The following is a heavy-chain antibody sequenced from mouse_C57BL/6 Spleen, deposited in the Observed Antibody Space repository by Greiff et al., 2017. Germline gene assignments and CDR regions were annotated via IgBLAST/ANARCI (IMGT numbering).Heavy chain of an antibody. Sequence: EVQLVESEGGLVQPGSSMKLSCTASGFTFSDYYMAWVRQVPEKGLEWVANINYDGSSTYYLDSLKSRFIISRDNAKNILYLQMSSLKSEDTATYYCARDLTGSSYWYFDVWCTGTTVTVSS. CDR3: ARDLTGSSYWYFDV. V-gene: IGHV5-16*01. CDR2: INYDGSST. D-gene: IGHD4-1*01. J-gene: IGHJ1*03. CDR1: GFTFSDYY.